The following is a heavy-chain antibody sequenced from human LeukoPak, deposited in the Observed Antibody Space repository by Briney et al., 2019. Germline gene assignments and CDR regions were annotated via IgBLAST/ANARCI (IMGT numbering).Heavy chain of an antibody. J-gene: IGHJ4*02. CDR1: GGSVSGYY. CDR3: ARPPYDSNNFYRVHIRGYYCEY. D-gene: IGHD3-22*01. Sequence: PSETLSLTCAVYGGSVSGYYWTWIRQPPGKGLEWIGEINHTGSTNYNPSLKSRVTISMDTSKNQFSLKLTSVTAADTAVYYCARPPYDSNNFYRVHIRGYYCEYWGQGNLVTVSS. V-gene: IGHV4-34*01. CDR2: INHTGST.